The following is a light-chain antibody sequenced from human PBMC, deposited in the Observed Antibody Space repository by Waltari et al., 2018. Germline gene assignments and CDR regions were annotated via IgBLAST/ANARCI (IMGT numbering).Light chain of an antibody. V-gene: IGKV3-15*01. Sequence: EIELTQSPATLSVSPGERATLSCRASQSVTNNLAWYKQKPGQAPRLIIYGAPARATGIPARFSGRGSGTEFTLTISSLQSEDFAVYYCQQYYDWPPWTFGQGTKVEVK. CDR3: QQYYDWPPWT. CDR1: QSVTNN. J-gene: IGKJ1*01. CDR2: GAP.